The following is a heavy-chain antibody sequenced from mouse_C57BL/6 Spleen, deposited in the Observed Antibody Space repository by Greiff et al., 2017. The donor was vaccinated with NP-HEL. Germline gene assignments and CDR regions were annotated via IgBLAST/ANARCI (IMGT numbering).Heavy chain of an antibody. CDR3: ARHEPPYYGSSYGWFAY. Sequence: EVKLQESGGGLVKPGGSLKLSCATSGFTFSSYTMSWVRQTPEKRLEWVATISGGGGNTYYPDSVKGRFTISRDNAKNTLYLQMSSLRSEDTALYYCARHEPPYYGSSYGWFAYWGQGTLVTVSA. D-gene: IGHD1-1*01. CDR1: GFTFSSYT. J-gene: IGHJ3*01. CDR2: ISGGGGNT. V-gene: IGHV5-9*01.